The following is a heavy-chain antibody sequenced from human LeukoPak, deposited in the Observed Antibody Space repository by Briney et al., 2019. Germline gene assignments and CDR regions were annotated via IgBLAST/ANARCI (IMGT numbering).Heavy chain of an antibody. CDR2: IKQDGGEM. J-gene: IGHJ5*02. CDR3: AREDTPRGTSGSYDL. CDR1: GFTFTSYW. Sequence: GGSLRLSCAASGFTFTSYWMSWVRQAPGKGLEWVANIKQDGGEMYYVDSVKGRFTISRDNAKNSLYLQMNSLRAEDTAVYYCAREDTPRGTSGSYDLWGQGTLVTVSS. D-gene: IGHD3-10*01. V-gene: IGHV3-7*01.